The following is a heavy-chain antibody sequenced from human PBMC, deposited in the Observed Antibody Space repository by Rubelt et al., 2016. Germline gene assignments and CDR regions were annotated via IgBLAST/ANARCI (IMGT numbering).Heavy chain of an antibody. D-gene: IGHD3-10*01. CDR1: W. J-gene: IGHJ4*02. CDR2: IKQDGSEK. CDR3: VRDGWYFYY. V-gene: IGHV3-7*01. Sequence: WMSWVRQAPGKGLEWVASIKQDGSEKYYVDSLKGRFTISRDNAKNSLYLQMNSLRVEDTAVYYCVRDGWYFYYWGQGTMVTVSS.